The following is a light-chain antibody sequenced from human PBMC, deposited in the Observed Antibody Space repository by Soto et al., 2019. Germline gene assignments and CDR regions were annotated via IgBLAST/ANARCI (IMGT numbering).Light chain of an antibody. CDR3: QQFGGSHWT. CDR1: QSVSSSY. Sequence: ESVLTQSPGTLSLSPGERATLSCRASQSVSSSYLAWYQQRAGQAPRLLIYGASRRATGIPDRFSGSGSGTDFTITISTLEAEDFAVYYCQQFGGSHWTFGQGTKVEIK. J-gene: IGKJ1*01. CDR2: GAS. V-gene: IGKV3-20*01.